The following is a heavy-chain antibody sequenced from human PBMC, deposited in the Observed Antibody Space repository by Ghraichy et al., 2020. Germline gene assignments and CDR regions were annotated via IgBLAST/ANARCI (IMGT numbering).Heavy chain of an antibody. CDR2: LYYSGSF. Sequence: ETLSLTCTVSGGSISSNSYYWAWIRQPPGKGLEWIGSLYYSGSFFYNPSLRSRVTLSVETSKNQFSLRLKSVTAADTAVYYCARGKLSMVRLHLDSWGQGTLVTVSS. V-gene: IGHV4-39*07. D-gene: IGHD3-10*01. CDR1: GGSISSNSYY. CDR3: ARGKLSMVRLHLDS. J-gene: IGHJ4*02.